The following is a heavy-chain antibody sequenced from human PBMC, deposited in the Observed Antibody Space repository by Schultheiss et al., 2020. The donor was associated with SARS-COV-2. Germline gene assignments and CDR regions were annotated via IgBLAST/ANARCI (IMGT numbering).Heavy chain of an antibody. V-gene: IGHV5-51*01. D-gene: IGHD1-26*01. CDR2: IYPGDSDT. CDR3: ARHREWELLGHYYYGMDV. Sequence: GESLKISCKGSGYSFTSYWIGWVRQMPGKGLEWMGIIYPGDSDTRYSPSFQGQVTISADKSISTAYLQWSSLKASDTAMYYCARHREWELLGHYYYGMDVWGQGTTVTAP. CDR1: GYSFTSYW. J-gene: IGHJ6*02.